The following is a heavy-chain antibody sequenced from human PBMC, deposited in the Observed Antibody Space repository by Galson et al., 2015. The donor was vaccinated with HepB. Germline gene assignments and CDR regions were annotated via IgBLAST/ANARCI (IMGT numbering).Heavy chain of an antibody. J-gene: IGHJ4*02. CDR1: GFTFSSYA. Sequence: SLRLSCAASGFTFSSYAMSWVRQAPGKGLEWVSAISGSGGSTYYADSVKGRFTISRDNSKNTLYLQMNSLRAEDTAVYYCAKSQAVAGILEIWVDYWGQGTLVTVSS. CDR2: ISGSGGST. D-gene: IGHD6-19*01. V-gene: IGHV3-23*01. CDR3: AKSQAVAGILEIWVDY.